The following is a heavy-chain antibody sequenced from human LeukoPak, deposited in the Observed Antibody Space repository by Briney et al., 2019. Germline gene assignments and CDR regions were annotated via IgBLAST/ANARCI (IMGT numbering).Heavy chain of an antibody. CDR2: ISYDGTNK. V-gene: IGHV3-30-3*01. CDR1: GFTFSTYT. J-gene: IGHJ4*02. Sequence: PGGSLRLSCGASGFTFSTYTMHWVRQAPGKGLEWVAAISYDGTNKYYADSVKGRFTISRDNSKNTLYLQMNSLRAEDTAVYYCAKAARWGLLEIDYWGQGTLVTVSS. D-gene: IGHD2-21*02. CDR3: AKAARWGLLEIDY.